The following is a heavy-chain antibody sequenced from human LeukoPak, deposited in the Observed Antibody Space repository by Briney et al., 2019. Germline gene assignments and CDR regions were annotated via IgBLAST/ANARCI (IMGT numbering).Heavy chain of an antibody. V-gene: IGHV1-69*06. CDR1: GGTFSSYE. CDR3: ARASGSYRRLDY. D-gene: IGHD3-10*01. CDR2: ITPVFDRP. Sequence: GASVKVSCKASGGTFSSYEISWVRQTPEQGLEWMGGITPVFDRPKYAQKFQGRVTITADKSRSTAYMELTRLRFDDSAVYYCARASGSYRRLDYWGQGTLVAVSS. J-gene: IGHJ4*02.